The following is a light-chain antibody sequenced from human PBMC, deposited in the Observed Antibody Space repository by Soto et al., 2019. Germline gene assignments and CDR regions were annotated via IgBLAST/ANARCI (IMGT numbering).Light chain of an antibody. CDR2: AAS. V-gene: IGKV1-39*01. J-gene: IGKJ1*01. CDR1: QSISSY. Sequence: DIQMTQSPSSLSASVGDRVTITCRASQSISSYLNWYQQKPGKAPKVLIYAASSLQSGVPSRFSGSGSGTEFTLTISSLQPDDFATYYCQQYNTWTFGQGTKVDIK. CDR3: QQYNTWT.